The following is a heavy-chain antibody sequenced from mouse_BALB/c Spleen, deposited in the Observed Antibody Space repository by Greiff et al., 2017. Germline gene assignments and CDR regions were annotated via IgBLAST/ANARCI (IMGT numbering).Heavy chain of an antibody. CDR3: ARDFYYGYGFAY. V-gene: IGHV1-9*01. Sequence: QVQLKESGAELMKPGASVKISCKATGYTFSSYWIEWVKQRPGHGLEWIGEIHPNSGNTNYNEKFKGKATLTVDTSSSTAYVDLSSLTSEDSAVYYCARDFYYGYGFAYWGQGTLVTVSA. CDR2: IHPNSGNT. CDR1: GYTFSSYW. J-gene: IGHJ3*01. D-gene: IGHD1-2*01.